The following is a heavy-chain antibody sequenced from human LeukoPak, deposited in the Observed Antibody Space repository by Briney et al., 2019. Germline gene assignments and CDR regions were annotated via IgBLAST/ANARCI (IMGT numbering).Heavy chain of an antibody. Sequence: ASVKVSCKASGYNFTGYSVHWVRQAPGQGLEWMGRINPNSGATDYAQKFQGTVTMTRDTSISTVYMELNRLRSDDTAVYYCARELPFDYWGQGTLVTVSS. V-gene: IGHV1-2*06. CDR2: INPNSGAT. J-gene: IGHJ4*02. D-gene: IGHD3-10*01. CDR1: GYNFTGYS. CDR3: ARELPFDY.